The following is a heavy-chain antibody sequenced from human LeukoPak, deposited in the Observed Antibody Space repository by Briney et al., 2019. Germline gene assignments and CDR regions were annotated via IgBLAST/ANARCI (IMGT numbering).Heavy chain of an antibody. V-gene: IGHV1-46*01. CDR1: GGTFSSYA. CDR2: INPSGGST. J-gene: IGHJ4*02. CDR3: ARGNLGIQVDY. D-gene: IGHD1-14*01. Sequence: GASVKVSCKASGGTFSSYAISWVRQAPGQGLEWMGIINPSGGSTSYAQKFQGRVTMTRDMSTSTVYMELSSLRSEDTAVYYCARGNLGIQVDYWGQGTLVTVPS.